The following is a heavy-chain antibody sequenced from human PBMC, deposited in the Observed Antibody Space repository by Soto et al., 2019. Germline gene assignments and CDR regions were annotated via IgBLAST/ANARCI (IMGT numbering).Heavy chain of an antibody. CDR1: GYTFTNYF. V-gene: IGHV1-46*01. Sequence: QVQLVQSGAEVNKPGASVKVSCKTSGYTFTNYFIHWVRQAPGQGLEWMGIINPSADSTNYAQKFQRRVTVTRDTSTSTVYMELRRLRSEDTAVYYCVREYGGSRVFDYWGQGTLVTVSS. CDR3: VREYGGSRVFDY. CDR2: INPSADST. J-gene: IGHJ4*02. D-gene: IGHD1-26*01.